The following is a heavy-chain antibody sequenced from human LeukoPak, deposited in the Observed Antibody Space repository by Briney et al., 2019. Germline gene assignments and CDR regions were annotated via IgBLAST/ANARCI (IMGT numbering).Heavy chain of an antibody. CDR3: ATETNGRHYDY. CDR1: GRTFSTSG. CDR2: IGPTGSDR. J-gene: IGHJ4*02. Sequence: GGSLRLSCTASGRTFSTSGFNWVRQAPGKGLEWVASIGPTGSDRYHADSIKGRFTISRDNANNFLYLQMNSLRAEDTAVYYCATETNGRHYDYWGQGTLLTVSS. D-gene: IGHD1-14*01. V-gene: IGHV3-21*06.